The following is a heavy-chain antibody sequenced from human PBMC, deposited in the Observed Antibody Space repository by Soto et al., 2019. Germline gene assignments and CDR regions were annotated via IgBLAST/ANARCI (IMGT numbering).Heavy chain of an antibody. D-gene: IGHD3-3*01. Sequence: EVQLVESGGGLVQPGGSLKLSCAASGFTFSGSAMHWVRQASGKGLEWVGRIRSKANSYATAYAASVKGRFTISRDDSKNRAYLQMNSLKTEDTAVYYCTRRYDFWSGYPDYWYFDLWGRGTLVTVSS. J-gene: IGHJ2*01. CDR2: IRSKANSYAT. CDR3: TRRYDFWSGYPDYWYFDL. V-gene: IGHV3-73*01. CDR1: GFTFSGSA.